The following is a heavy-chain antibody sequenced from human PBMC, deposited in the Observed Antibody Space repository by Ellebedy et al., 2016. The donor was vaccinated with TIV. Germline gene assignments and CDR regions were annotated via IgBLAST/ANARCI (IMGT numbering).Heavy chain of an antibody. Sequence: MPSETLSLTCTVSGGSISSSSYYWGWIRQPPGKGLEWLGKIYYSGSTYYTPSLKSRITISLDTSKNQFSLKLSSVTAADTALYYCARESSGWYNSVYYYYYGMDVWGQGTTVTVS. V-gene: IGHV4-39*01. CDR1: GGSISSSSYY. CDR3: ARESSGWYNSVYYYYYGMDV. CDR2: IYYSGST. D-gene: IGHD6-19*01. J-gene: IGHJ6*02.